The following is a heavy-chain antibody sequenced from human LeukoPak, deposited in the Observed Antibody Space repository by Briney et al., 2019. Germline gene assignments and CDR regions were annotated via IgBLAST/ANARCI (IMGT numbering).Heavy chain of an antibody. CDR2: IIPILGIA. Sequence: SVKVSCKASGGTFSSYTISWVRQAPGQGLEWMGRIIPILGIANYAQKFQGRVTVTADESTSTAYMELSSLRSEDTAVYYCARDGYSSGWYYWGQGTLVTVSS. V-gene: IGHV1-69*04. CDR3: ARDGYSSGWYY. CDR1: GGTFSSYT. D-gene: IGHD6-19*01. J-gene: IGHJ4*02.